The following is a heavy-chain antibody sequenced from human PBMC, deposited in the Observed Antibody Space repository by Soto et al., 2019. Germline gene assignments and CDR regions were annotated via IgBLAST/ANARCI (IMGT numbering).Heavy chain of an antibody. CDR1: GGTFSSYA. CDR3: ARASTVTTNNWYFDL. Sequence: SVKVSCKASGGTFSSYAISWVRQAPGQGLEWMGGIIPILGIANYAQKFQDRVTITADKSTSTAYMELSSLRSEDTAVYYCARASTVTTNNWYFDLWGRGTLVTVSS. CDR2: IIPILGIA. D-gene: IGHD4-17*01. J-gene: IGHJ2*01. V-gene: IGHV1-69*10.